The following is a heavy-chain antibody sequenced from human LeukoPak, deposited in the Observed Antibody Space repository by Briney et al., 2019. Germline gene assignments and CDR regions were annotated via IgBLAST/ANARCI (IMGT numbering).Heavy chain of an antibody. Sequence: GGSLRLSYATSAFTFSNYGMHWVRQAPGKGLEWVAVISYDGSNKYYADSVKGRFTISRDNSKNTLYLQMNSLRPEDAAVYYCANLPLWGQGTLVTVSS. CDR1: AFTFSNYG. CDR3: ANLPL. J-gene: IGHJ4*02. V-gene: IGHV3-30*18. CDR2: ISYDGSNK.